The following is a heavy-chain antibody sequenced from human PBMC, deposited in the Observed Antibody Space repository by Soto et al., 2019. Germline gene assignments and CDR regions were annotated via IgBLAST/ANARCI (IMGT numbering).Heavy chain of an antibody. CDR3: AGTVVVPAAIGYYYYGMDV. CDR1: GGTFSSYA. D-gene: IGHD2-2*01. CDR2: IIPIFGTA. J-gene: IGHJ6*02. V-gene: IGHV1-69*13. Sequence: ASVKVSCKAPGGTFSSYAISRVRQAPGQGLEWMGGIIPIFGTANYAQKFQGRVTITADESTSTAYMELSSLRSEDTAVYYCAGTVVVPAAIGYYYYGMDVWGQGTTVTVSS.